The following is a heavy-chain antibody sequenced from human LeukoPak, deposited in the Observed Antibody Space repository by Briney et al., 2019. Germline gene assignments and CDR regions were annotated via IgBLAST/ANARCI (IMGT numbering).Heavy chain of an antibody. V-gene: IGHV3-23*01. J-gene: IGHJ4*02. CDR2: ISGSGDST. CDR1: GFTFSTYA. CDR3: AKGDWGDY. Sequence: PGGSLRLSCAASGFTFSTYAMNWVRQARGKGLEWVSGISGSGDSTYYADSVKGRFTISKDNSKNTLYLQMNSLRADDAAVYYCAKGDWGDYWGQGTLVTVSS. D-gene: IGHD7-27*01.